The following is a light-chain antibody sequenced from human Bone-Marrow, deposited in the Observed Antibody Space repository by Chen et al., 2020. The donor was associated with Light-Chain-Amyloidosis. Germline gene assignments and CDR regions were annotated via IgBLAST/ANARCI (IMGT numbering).Light chain of an antibody. Sequence: YELTQPPPGSVSPGQTARITCSGDDLPTKYAYWYQQKPGQAPVLVIPRDTERPSGISERFSGSSSGTTATLTISGVQAEDEADYHCQSADSSGTYEVIFGGGTKLTVL. CDR1: DLPTKY. J-gene: IGLJ2*01. CDR2: RDT. CDR3: QSADSSGTYEVI. V-gene: IGLV3-25*03.